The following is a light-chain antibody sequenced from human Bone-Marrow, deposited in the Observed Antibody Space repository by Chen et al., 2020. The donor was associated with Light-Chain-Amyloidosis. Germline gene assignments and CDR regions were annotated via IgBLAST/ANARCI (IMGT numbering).Light chain of an antibody. Sequence: SYVLTQPSSVSVAPGQTATIACGGNNIGSTSVHWYQQTPGQAPLLVVYDDSDRPSGIPERWSGSNSGNTATLTSSRVEAGDEADYYCSSYAGSNNLVFGGGTKLTVL. J-gene: IGLJ2*01. V-gene: IGLV3-21*02. CDR3: SSYAGSNNLV. CDR2: DDS. CDR1: NIGSTS.